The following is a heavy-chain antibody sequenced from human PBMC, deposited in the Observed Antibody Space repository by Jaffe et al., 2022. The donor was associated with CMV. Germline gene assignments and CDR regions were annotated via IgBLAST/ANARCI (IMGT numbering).Heavy chain of an antibody. V-gene: IGHV3-33*01. D-gene: IGHD2-21*01. CDR3: ARDWSIVVNPSGGLDY. CDR1: GFRFSSHG. Sequence: QVQLVESGGGVVQPGRSLRLSCVASGFRFSSHGFHWVRQAPGKGLAWVAVISYDGSTKYYADSVKGRITISRDNSKNTVYLQLNSLRVEDTALYFCARDWSIVVNPSGGLDYWGQGTRVTVSS. J-gene: IGHJ4*02. CDR2: ISYDGSTK.